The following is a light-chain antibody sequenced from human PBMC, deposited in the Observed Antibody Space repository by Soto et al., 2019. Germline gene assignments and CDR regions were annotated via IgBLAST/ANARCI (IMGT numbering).Light chain of an antibody. V-gene: IGKV3-20*01. CDR1: QSVSSSY. Sequence: EIVLTQSPGTLSLSPGERATLSCMASQSVSSSYLAWYQQKPGQTPRLLFYGASSRATGIPDRFSGSGSGTDFTLTISRLEPEDFAVYYCQQYGSSPFTFGPGTKVHIK. CDR2: GAS. CDR3: QQYGSSPFT. J-gene: IGKJ3*01.